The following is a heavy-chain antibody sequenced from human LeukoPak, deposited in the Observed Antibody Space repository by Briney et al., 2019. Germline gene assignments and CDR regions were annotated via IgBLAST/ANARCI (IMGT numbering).Heavy chain of an antibody. V-gene: IGHV3-23*01. D-gene: IGHD3-9*01. J-gene: IGHJ4*02. CDR3: ARDLQYFEILTGYSAFDY. CDR1: GFTFSSYA. CDR2: ISGSGGST. Sequence: PGGSLRLSCAASGFTFSSYAMSWVRQAPGKGLEWVSAISGSGGSTYYADSVKGRFTISRDNSKNTLYLQMNSLRSEDTAVYYCARDLQYFEILTGYSAFDYWGQGTLVTVSS.